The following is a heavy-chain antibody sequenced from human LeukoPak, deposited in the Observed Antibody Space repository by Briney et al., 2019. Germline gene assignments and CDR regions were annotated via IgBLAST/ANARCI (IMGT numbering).Heavy chain of an antibody. CDR1: GFTISSFW. D-gene: IGHD1-1*01. CDR2: INRDGSTK. V-gene: IGHV3-7*01. J-gene: IGHJ4*02. Sequence: GGSLRLSCAASGFTISSFWMSWVRQAPGKGLEWVATINRDGSTKYYMDSVKGRFAVSRDNAKNSLYLQTNSLGVEDTAVYYCARGQTGFDYWGQGTLVTVSS. CDR3: ARGQTGFDY.